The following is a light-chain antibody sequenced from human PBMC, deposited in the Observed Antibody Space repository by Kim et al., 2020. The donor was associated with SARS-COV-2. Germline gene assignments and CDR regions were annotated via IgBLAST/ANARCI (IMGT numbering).Light chain of an antibody. V-gene: IGKV1-39*01. Sequence: DIQMTQSPSSLSASVGDRVTITCRASQNIANYLHWYQQKPGKAPKVLIYSTSRLQSGVPSRFSGSGSGTDFTLTISSLQPEDFATYYCQQSYNSPVTFGPGTKVDIK. CDR2: STS. J-gene: IGKJ3*01. CDR1: QNIANY. CDR3: QQSYNSPVT.